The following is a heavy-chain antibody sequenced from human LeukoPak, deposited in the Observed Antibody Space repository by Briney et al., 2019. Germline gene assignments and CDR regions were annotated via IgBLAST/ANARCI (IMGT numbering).Heavy chain of an antibody. V-gene: IGHV4-38-2*01. CDR1: NYPITSDYY. D-gene: IGHD3-16*01. J-gene: IGHJ6*03. CDR2: IFHSDNP. CDR3: GRAGFGTAYNRFYYYMDV. Sequence: WDPLSLTCAVSNYPITSDYYWVWIRQPPGQGLEWIGHIFHSDNPHPNPSLKSRVPMSVDTSRSQFSVNLNSVTAADTAVYFCGRAGFGTAYNRFYYYMDVWGKGTTVSVSS.